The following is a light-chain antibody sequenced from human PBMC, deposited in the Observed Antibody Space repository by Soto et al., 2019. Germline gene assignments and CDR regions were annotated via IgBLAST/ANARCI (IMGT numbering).Light chain of an antibody. J-gene: IGKJ4*01. CDR3: HQYASAPLT. CDR2: TAS. CDR1: QSVGRNY. Sequence: EILLTQSPGTRSLSPGESATLSCRASQSVGRNYLAWFQKKPGQAPRLLIHTASGRATGIPDRFSGSGSGTDFTLTVSRLEPEDLAVYYCHQYASAPLTFGGGTKVDIK. V-gene: IGKV3-20*01.